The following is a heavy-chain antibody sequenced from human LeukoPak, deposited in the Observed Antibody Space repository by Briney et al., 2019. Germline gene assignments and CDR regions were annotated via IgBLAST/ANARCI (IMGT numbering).Heavy chain of an antibody. CDR3: ARSSSYCSSTSCPFDY. CDR1: GYSFTSYL. D-gene: IGHD2-2*01. V-gene: IGHV5-51*01. Sequence: GESLKISCKGSGYSFTSYLIGWVRQLPGKGLEWMGIIYPGDSDTRYSPSLQGQVTISADKSISTAYLQWSSLKASDTAMYYCARSSSYCSSTSCPFDYWGQGTLVTVSS. J-gene: IGHJ4*01. CDR2: IYPGDSDT.